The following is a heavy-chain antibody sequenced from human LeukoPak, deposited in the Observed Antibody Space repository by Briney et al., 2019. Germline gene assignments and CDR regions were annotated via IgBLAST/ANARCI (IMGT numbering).Heavy chain of an antibody. J-gene: IGHJ4*02. CDR3: ASGSVVTAAGYYFDC. CDR2: IYYSGST. Sequence: PPETLSLTCTVPGGSISSSSYYWGWTRHPPGKGLEWIGSIYYSGSTHYNPSLKSRVTISVDTSNIQFSPELSSVTAADTAVYYCASGSVVTAAGYYFDCWGQGTLVTVSS. D-gene: IGHD2-21*02. CDR1: GGSISSSSYY. V-gene: IGHV4-39*01.